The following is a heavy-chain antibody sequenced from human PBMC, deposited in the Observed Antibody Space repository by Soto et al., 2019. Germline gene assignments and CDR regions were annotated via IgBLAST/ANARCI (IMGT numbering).Heavy chain of an antibody. J-gene: IGHJ4*02. D-gene: IGHD2-15*01. Sequence: DVQLLESGGGLVQPEGSLRLSCAASGFTFSSYAMGWVRQGPGKGLEWVAVVSIGGSTHYADSVRGRFTISGDNSKNTLSLQMNSLAAEDTAVYFCAKRRGAGGHFDYWGQGVLVTVSS. V-gene: IGHV3-23*01. CDR1: GFTFSSYA. CDR3: AKRRGAGGHFDY. CDR2: VSIGGST.